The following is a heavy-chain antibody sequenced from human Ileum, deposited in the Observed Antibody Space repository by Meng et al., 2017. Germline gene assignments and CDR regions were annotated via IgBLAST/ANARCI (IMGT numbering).Heavy chain of an antibody. Sequence: QVQLQQWGAGLLKPSETLSLTCAVYGGPFSGYYWSWIRQPPGKGLDWIGEISHSGSTNYNPSLKSRVTISVDTSKNQFSLKLSSVTAADTAVYYCAAFCSGGSCPDYWGQGTLVTVSS. CDR2: ISHSGST. J-gene: IGHJ4*02. V-gene: IGHV4-34*01. D-gene: IGHD2-15*01. CDR1: GGPFSGYY. CDR3: AAFCSGGSCPDY.